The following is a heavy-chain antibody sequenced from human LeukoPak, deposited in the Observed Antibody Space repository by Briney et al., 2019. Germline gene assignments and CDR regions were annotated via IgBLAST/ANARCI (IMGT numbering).Heavy chain of an antibody. J-gene: IGHJ4*02. CDR3: ARAGIFDY. CDR2: INPSGGST. Sequence: ASVKVSCKASGYTFTIYYIHWVRHTPGQGPEWMGIINPSGGSTSYAQKFQGRVTMTRDTSTSTVYMELSSLRSEDTAVYYCARAGIFDYWGQGTLVTVSS. CDR1: GYTFTIYY. V-gene: IGHV1-46*01. D-gene: IGHD3-10*01.